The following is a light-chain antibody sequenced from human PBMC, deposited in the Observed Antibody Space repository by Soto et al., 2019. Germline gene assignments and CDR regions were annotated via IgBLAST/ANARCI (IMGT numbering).Light chain of an antibody. CDR1: SSDIGDYDY. CDR3: NSHATGNNRV. CDR2: EVS. J-gene: IGLJ1*01. V-gene: IGLV2-14*01. Sequence: QSVLTQPPSVSAAPGQKVTISCTGSSSDIGDYDYVSWYQQHPGKAPKVLISEVSNRPSGVSNRFSGSKSGNTASLTISGLQAEDEADYYCNSHATGNNRVLGNGTKLTVL.